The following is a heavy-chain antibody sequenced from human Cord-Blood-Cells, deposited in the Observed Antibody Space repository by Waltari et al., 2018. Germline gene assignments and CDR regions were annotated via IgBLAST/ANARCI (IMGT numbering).Heavy chain of an antibody. CDR3: AREPGGKGGDY. Sequence: QVQLVQSGAEVKKPGASVKVSCKASGYTFTGYYMHWVRQAPGQGLEGMGWINPNRGGTKYAQKFQGRVTMPRDTSISTAYMELGRLRSDDTAVYYCAREPGGKGGDYWGQGTLVTVSS. D-gene: IGHD3-16*01. CDR1: GYTFTGYY. CDR2: INPNRGGT. V-gene: IGHV1-2*02. J-gene: IGHJ4*02.